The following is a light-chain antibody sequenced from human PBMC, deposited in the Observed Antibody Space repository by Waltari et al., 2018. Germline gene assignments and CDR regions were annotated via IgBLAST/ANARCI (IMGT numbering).Light chain of an antibody. CDR1: QRIGSW. V-gene: IGKV1-5*03. CDR2: KVS. CDR3: QQYQSYPLT. Sequence: DIQMTQSPSTLSASVGDRVTITCRASQRIGSWLAWYQQKPGKAPKFLIYKVSNLESGFPSRFSGSGSGTEFTLTISSLQPDDFATYYCQQYQSYPLTFGGGSKVDIK. J-gene: IGKJ4*01.